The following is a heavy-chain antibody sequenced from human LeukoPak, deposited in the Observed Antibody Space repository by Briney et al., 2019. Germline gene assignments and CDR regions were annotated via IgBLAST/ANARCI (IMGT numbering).Heavy chain of an antibody. D-gene: IGHD4-23*01. Sequence: SETLSLTCAVYGGSFSGDYWSWIRQPPGKGLEWIGEINHSGSTNYNPSLKRRVIISVDTSKNHFSLKLSSVTAADTAVYYCARRTTTVVTQPFDYWGRGTLVTVSS. V-gene: IGHV4-34*01. CDR2: INHSGST. CDR3: ARRTTTVVTQPFDY. J-gene: IGHJ4*02. CDR1: GGSFSGDY.